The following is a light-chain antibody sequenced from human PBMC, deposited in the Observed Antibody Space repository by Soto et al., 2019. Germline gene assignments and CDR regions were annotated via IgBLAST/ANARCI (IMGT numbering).Light chain of an antibody. CDR1: QKISTW. Sequence: DIQMTQSPSTLSAFVGDRVTITCRASQKISTWLAWYQQKPGKAPKLLIYQASTLQIGVPSRFSGSGSGTEFTLPISSLQPDYFATYYCQQYNSYSWTFGQGTKVEIK. CDR3: QQYNSYSWT. CDR2: QAS. J-gene: IGKJ1*01. V-gene: IGKV1-5*03.